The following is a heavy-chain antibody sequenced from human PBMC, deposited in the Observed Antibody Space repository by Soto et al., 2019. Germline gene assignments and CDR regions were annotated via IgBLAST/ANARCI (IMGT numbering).Heavy chain of an antibody. D-gene: IGHD3-16*01. J-gene: IGHJ4*02. CDR1: GFTFSGSA. CDR3: TRGGGGRYYFDY. V-gene: IGHV3-73*01. Sequence: HPGGSLRLSCAASGFTFSGSAMHWVRQASGKGLEWVGRIRSKANSYATAYAASVKGRFTISRDDSKNTAYLQMNSLKTEDTAVYYCTRGGGGRYYFDYWGQGTLVTVSS. CDR2: IRSKANSYAT.